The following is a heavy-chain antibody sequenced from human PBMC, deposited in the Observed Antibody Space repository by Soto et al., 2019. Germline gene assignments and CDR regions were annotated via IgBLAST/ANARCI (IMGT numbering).Heavy chain of an antibody. CDR3: TTDGWEQLAWFDY. CDR1: GFTLSGSV. CDR2: IKSKTDGGTT. D-gene: IGHD6-6*01. Sequence: EVQLVESGGGLVQPGGSLKLSCAASGFTLSGSVIYWVRQASGKGLEWVGRIKSKTDGGTTDYAAPVKGRFTISRDDSKNTLYLQMNSLKTEDTAVYYCTTDGWEQLAWFDYWGQGTLVTVSS. J-gene: IGHJ4*02. V-gene: IGHV3-15*01.